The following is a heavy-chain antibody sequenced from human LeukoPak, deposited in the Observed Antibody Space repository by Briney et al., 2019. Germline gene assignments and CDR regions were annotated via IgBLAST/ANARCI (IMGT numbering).Heavy chain of an antibody. D-gene: IGHD6-19*01. CDR1: GFTFSSYS. CDR3: ARESKTVAGLDY. V-gene: IGHV3-21*01. CDR2: ISSSSSYI. Sequence: GSLRLSCAASGFTFSSYSMNWVRQAPGKGLEWVSSISSSSSYIYYADSVKGRFTISRDNAKNSLYLQMNSLRAEDTAVYYCARESKTVAGLDYWGQGTQVTVSS. J-gene: IGHJ4*02.